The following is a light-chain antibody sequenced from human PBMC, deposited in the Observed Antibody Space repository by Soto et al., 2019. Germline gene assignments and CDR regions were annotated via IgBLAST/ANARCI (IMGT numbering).Light chain of an antibody. CDR1: QSVSSY. Sequence: DIQMPQSPSSLYASVGDRVTITCRASQSVSSYLNWYQQKSGHAPTLLIYAASRLHSGVPSRFSGSGSGTDFTLTIISEQPEECSTYFCQQTYSHTRTFGGGT. V-gene: IGKV1-39*01. CDR3: QQTYSHTRT. CDR2: AAS. J-gene: IGKJ4*01.